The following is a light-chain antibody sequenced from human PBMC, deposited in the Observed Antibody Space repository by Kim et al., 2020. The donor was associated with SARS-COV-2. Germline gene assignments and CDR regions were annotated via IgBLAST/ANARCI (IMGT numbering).Light chain of an antibody. CDR1: QSGSSNY. CDR3: QQYSSSPAT. Sequence: LSPGERATRSCRASQSGSSNYLAWYQQKPGQAPRLLIYGASSRATGIPDRFSGSGSGTDFTLTITRLEPEDFAVYYCQQYSSSPATFGQGTKVDIK. J-gene: IGKJ1*01. V-gene: IGKV3-20*01. CDR2: GAS.